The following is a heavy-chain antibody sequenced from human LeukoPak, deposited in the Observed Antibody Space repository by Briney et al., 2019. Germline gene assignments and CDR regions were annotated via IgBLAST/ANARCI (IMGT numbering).Heavy chain of an antibody. V-gene: IGHV4-31*03. CDR3: ARNLGGDTYSYMDV. CDR2: IYYTGTT. Sequence: KASETLSLTCTVSGGSISSGDYYWSWIRQHPGKGLEWIGFIYYTGTTYYNPSLKSRIAISVDTSKNHFSLNLTSVTAAGTSLYYCARNLGGDTYSYMDVWGKGTTVTVSS. J-gene: IGHJ6*03. D-gene: IGHD2-21*01. CDR1: GGSISSGDYY.